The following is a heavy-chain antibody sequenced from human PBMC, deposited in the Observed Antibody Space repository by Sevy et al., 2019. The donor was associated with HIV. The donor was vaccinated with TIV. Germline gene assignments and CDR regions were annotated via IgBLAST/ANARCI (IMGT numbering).Heavy chain of an antibody. CDR3: TREDIVLGEDNYYGMDV. CDR2: IYSDGRT. D-gene: IGHD2-15*01. J-gene: IGHJ6*02. Sequence: GGSLRLSCVVSGFSFSSNYMSWVRQAPGKGLEWVSNIYSDGRTYYADSVRGRFTISRDTSKNTVYLEMKSLRAEDTAVYYCTREDIVLGEDNYYGMDVWGHGTTVTVSS. CDR1: GFSFSSNY. V-gene: IGHV3-53*01.